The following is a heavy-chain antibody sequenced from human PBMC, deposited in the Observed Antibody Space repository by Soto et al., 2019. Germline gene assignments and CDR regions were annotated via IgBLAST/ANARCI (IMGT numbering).Heavy chain of an antibody. CDR3: ARRYSGYIDY. D-gene: IGHD5-12*01. CDR2: IYHSGST. Sequence: SETLSLTCAVSGYSISSGYYWGWIRQPPGKGLEWIGSIYHSGSTYYNPSLKSRVTISVDTSKNQFSLKLSSVTAADTAVYYCARRYSGYIDYWGQGTLVTVPS. J-gene: IGHJ4*02. CDR1: GYSISSGYY. V-gene: IGHV4-38-2*01.